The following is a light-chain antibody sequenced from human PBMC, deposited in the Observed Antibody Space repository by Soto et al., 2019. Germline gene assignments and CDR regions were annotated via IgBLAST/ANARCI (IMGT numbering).Light chain of an antibody. CDR1: QTISNSY. J-gene: IGKJ1*01. Sequence: EIVLTQSPGTLSLSPGERATLSCRASQTISNSYSAWYQQKPGQAPRLLIYGASTRATGIPERFSGSGSGTDFTLTISRLEPGEFAVYYCQVYGDSSPTFGQGTKGEIK. V-gene: IGKV3-20*01. CDR2: GAS. CDR3: QVYGDSSPT.